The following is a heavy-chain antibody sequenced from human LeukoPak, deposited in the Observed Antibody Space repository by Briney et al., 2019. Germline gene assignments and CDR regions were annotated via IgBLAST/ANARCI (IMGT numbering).Heavy chain of an antibody. V-gene: IGHV1-46*01. Sequence: ASVKVSCKASGYTFTSYYMHWVRQALGQGLEWMGIINPSGGSTSYAQKFQGRVTMTRDTSTCTVYMELSSLRSEDTAVYYCARMSVKKNTDFDYWGQGTLVTVSS. D-gene: IGHD5/OR15-5a*01. CDR3: ARMSVKKNTDFDY. CDR1: GYTFTSYY. J-gene: IGHJ4*02. CDR2: INPSGGST.